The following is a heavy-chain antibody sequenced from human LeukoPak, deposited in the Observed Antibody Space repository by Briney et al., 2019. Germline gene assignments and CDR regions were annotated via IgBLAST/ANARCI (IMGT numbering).Heavy chain of an antibody. CDR2: IKQDGSEK. V-gene: IGHV3-7*01. CDR3: ARVRITMVRALDY. J-gene: IGHJ4*02. D-gene: IGHD3-10*01. CDR1: RFTFSSYW. Sequence: GGSLRLSCAASRFTFSSYWMSWVRQAPGKGLEWVANIKQDGSEKYYVDSVKGRFTISRDNAKNSLYLQMSSLRAEDTAVYYCARVRITMVRALDYWGQGALVTVSS.